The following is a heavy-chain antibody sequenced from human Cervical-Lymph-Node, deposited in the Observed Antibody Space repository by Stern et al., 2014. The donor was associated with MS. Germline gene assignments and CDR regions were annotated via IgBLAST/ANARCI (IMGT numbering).Heavy chain of an antibody. D-gene: IGHD2-2*01. CDR1: GFTFSDLY. Sequence: VQLLESGGGLVKPGGSLRLSCAASGFTFSDLYMSWIRQAPGKGLESVSFISSSGTIIFYADSVKGRFTVSRDNTKNSLFLQMNSLRAEDTAVYYCARHQEYQLVGGNFSYGMDVWGQGTTVTVS. J-gene: IGHJ6*02. CDR2: ISSSGTII. CDR3: ARHQEYQLVGGNFSYGMDV. V-gene: IGHV3-11*01.